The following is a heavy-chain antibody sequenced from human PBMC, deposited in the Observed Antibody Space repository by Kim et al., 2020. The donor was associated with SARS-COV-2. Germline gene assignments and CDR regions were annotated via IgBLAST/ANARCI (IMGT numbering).Heavy chain of an antibody. CDR2: INHSGST. J-gene: IGHJ1*01. D-gene: IGHD3-3*01. Sequence: SETLSLTCAVYGGSFSGYYWSWIRQPPGKGLEWIGEINHSGSTNYNPSLKSRVTISVDTSKNQFSLKLSSVTAADTAVYYCARLGYRNVLRFLEWPPPE. CDR1: GGSFSGYY. V-gene: IGHV4-34*01. CDR3: ARLGYRNVLRFLEWPPPE.